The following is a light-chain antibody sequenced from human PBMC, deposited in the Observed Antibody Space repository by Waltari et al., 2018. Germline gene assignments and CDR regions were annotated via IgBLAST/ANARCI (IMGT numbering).Light chain of an antibody. V-gene: IGLV2-11*01. Sequence: QSALTQPRSVSGSPGQSVTISCTGTHSDVGGYNYVSWSQQHADKAPKLMIYDVSNRPSGVPDRFSGSKSGNTASLTISGLQAEDEADYYCCSYAGRYTWVFGGGTKLTVL. CDR3: CSYAGRYTWV. J-gene: IGLJ3*02. CDR1: HSDVGGYNY. CDR2: DVS.